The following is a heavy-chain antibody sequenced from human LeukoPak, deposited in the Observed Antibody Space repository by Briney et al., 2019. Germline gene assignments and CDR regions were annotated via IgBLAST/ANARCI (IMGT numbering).Heavy chain of an antibody. J-gene: IGHJ5*02. Sequence: GGSLRLSCGVSGFTFSNYWMSWVRQAPGKGLESVANIKQDGSEKNSVDSVKGRFTISRDNAKNSLYLQMNSLRVEDTAVYYCARYSSTWGWLDPWGQGTLVTVSS. D-gene: IGHD6-13*01. V-gene: IGHV3-7*01. CDR3: ARYSSTWGWLDP. CDR1: GFTFSNYW. CDR2: IKQDGSEK.